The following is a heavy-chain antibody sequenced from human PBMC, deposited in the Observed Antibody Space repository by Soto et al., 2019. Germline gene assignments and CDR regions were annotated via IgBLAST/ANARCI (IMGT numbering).Heavy chain of an antibody. CDR1: GDSVSSNSAA. CDR2: TYYRSKWYN. J-gene: IGHJ4*02. Sequence: SQTLSLTCAISGDSVSSNSAAWSWISQSPSRGLEWLGRTYYRSKWYNDYAVSVKSRITINPDTSKNHFSLQLNSVTPEDTAVYYCARYSSSSRVCDYWGQGTLVTVSS. D-gene: IGHD6-6*01. V-gene: IGHV6-1*01. CDR3: ARYSSSSRVCDY.